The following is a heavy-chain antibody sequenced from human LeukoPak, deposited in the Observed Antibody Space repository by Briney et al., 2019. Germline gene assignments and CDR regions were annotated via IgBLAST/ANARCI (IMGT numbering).Heavy chain of an antibody. CDR3: ARERADCSCTSWHTGDDYYYYLDV. D-gene: IGHD2-2*01. Sequence: AAVTVSCKPSGYTFTDDYLHLLRQAPAQGLEWMGWVHFKSGATNFPQKFQGRLTLTRDTSVSTASLDLRSLKSDDTVVYFCARERADCSCTSWHTGDDYYYYLDVWGKGTTVTVSS. CDR2: VHFKSGAT. J-gene: IGHJ6*03. CDR1: GYTFTDDY. V-gene: IGHV1-2*02.